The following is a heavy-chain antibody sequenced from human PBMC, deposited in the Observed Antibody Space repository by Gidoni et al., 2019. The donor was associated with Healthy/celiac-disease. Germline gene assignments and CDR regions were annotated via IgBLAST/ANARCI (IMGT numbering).Heavy chain of an antibody. J-gene: IGHJ6*02. D-gene: IGHD1-1*01. V-gene: IGHV1-69*08. CDR2: IIPILGIA. Sequence: QVQLVQSGAEVKKPGSSVKVSCKASGGTFSSYTISWVRQAPGQGLEWMGRIIPILGIANYAQKFQGRVTITADKSTSTAYMELSSLRSEDTAVYYCAREGKRRTTGTGGLYYYYYYGMDVWGQGTTVTVSS. CDR1: GGTFSSYT. CDR3: AREGKRRTTGTGGLYYYYYYGMDV.